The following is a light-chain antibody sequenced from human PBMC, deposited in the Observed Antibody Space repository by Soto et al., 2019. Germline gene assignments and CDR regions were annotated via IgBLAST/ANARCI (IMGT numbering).Light chain of an antibody. Sequence: IQLTQSPSSLSASVGDRVTITCRASQGISSYLAWYQQKPGKAPKLLIYAASTLQSGVPSRFSGSVSGTDFTLTISSLQPEDFATYYCQQLNSYPQLTFGGGTKVEIK. CDR2: AAS. V-gene: IGKV1-9*01. CDR3: QQLNSYPQLT. CDR1: QGISSY. J-gene: IGKJ4*01.